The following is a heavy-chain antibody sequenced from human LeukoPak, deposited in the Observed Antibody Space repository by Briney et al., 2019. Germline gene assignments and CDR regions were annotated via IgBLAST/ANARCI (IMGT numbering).Heavy chain of an antibody. J-gene: IGHJ4*02. D-gene: IGHD6-19*01. CDR2: ISRSGGST. V-gene: IGHV3-23*01. CDR1: GYTFSNYA. Sequence: GGSLRLSCAASGYTFSNYAMNWVRQAPGKGLEWVSSISRSGGSTYYADSVKGRFTISRDNSKNTLYLQMNSLRAEDTAAYYCAIQIAVPGSYYFDYWGQGTLVTVSS. CDR3: AIQIAVPGSYYFDY.